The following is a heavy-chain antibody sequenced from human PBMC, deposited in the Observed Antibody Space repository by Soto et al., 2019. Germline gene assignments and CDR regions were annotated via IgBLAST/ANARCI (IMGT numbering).Heavy chain of an antibody. CDR2: ISWNSGSI. V-gene: IGHV3-9*01. CDR1: GVGCYDYK. J-gene: IGHJ6*02. CDR3: AKDISGRGSFYYYYGMDV. D-gene: IGHD1-26*01. Sequence: PGGAVWGSCVDSGVGCYDYKMHWCGRPAGKGREWVSGISWNSGSIGYADSVKARFTISRDNDKKTLYLQMNSLRAEDTALYYCAKDISGRGSFYYYYGMDVWGQGTTVTVSS.